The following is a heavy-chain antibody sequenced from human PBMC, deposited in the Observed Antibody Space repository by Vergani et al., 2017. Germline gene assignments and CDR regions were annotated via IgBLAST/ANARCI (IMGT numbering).Heavy chain of an antibody. CDR1: GGSLSGYY. J-gene: IGHJ3*01. D-gene: IGHD1-26*01. CDR3: ARRAERWETLLRDDFYV. Sequence: QVQLQQWGPGLLKPSETLSLTCAVYGGSLSGYYWSWIRLAPGKGLEWIGEINHSGTINYNPALKSPFNVAIDTSRDHFSLKLRSVSAADTAVYFCARRAERWETLLRDDFYVWGQGTFVTVSP. V-gene: IGHV4-34*01. CDR2: INHSGTI.